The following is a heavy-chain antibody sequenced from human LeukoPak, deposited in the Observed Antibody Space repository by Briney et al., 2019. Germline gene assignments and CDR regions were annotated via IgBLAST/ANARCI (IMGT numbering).Heavy chain of an antibody. D-gene: IGHD2-15*01. V-gene: IGHV4-59*08. CDR1: GDSISSSY. J-gene: IGHJ4*02. Sequence: SETLSLTCTVSGDSISSSYWSWIRQPPGKRLEWVGYVHYTGKTNYNPSLNNRATISVDMSKNQFSLTLTSVTLADTAVYYCARHGSYSLAFWGQGALVTVSS. CDR3: ARHGSYSLAF. CDR2: VHYTGKT.